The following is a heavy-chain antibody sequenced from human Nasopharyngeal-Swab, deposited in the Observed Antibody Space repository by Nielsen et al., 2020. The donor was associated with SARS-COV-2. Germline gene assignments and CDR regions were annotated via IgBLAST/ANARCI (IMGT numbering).Heavy chain of an antibody. D-gene: IGHD3-3*01. CDR3: ARGLWSGDYDFWSGLLNGMDV. V-gene: IGHV1-3*01. CDR1: GYTFTSYA. J-gene: IGHJ6*02. CDR2: INAGNGKT. Sequence: ASVKVSCKASGYTFTSYAMHWVRQAPGHRLEWMGWINAGNGKTKYSQKFQGRVTITRDTSASTAYMELSSLRSEDTAVYYCARGLWSGDYDFWSGLLNGMDVWGQGTTVTVSS.